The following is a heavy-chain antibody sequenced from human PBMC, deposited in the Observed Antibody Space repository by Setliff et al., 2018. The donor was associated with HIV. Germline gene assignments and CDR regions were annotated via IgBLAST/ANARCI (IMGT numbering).Heavy chain of an antibody. J-gene: IGHJ4*02. Sequence: KPSETLSLTCSVSGGAISGSGYYWSWIRQPPGKALEWIGYIYYSGSVYYNPSLKSRLTISVDTSKNQFSVKLNSVTAADTAVYFCARLRITMIMMLNYFDYWGQGTLVTVSS. D-gene: IGHD3-22*01. CDR1: GGAISGSGYY. CDR3: ARLRITMIMMLNYFDY. CDR2: IYYSGSV. V-gene: IGHV4-31*03.